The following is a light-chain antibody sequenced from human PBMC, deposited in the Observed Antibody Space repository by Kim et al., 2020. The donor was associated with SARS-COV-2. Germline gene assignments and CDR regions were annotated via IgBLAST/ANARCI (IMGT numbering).Light chain of an antibody. CDR2: SNS. J-gene: IGLJ2*01. Sequence: GQRVTISCSGSSSNIGSNTINWYQHLPRTAPKNLIHSNSRRPSGVPDRFSGSKSGTSASLAINGLQSDDEADYYCATWDDSLYTPVFGGGTQLTVL. CDR1: SSNIGSNT. V-gene: IGLV1-44*01. CDR3: ATWDDSLYTPV.